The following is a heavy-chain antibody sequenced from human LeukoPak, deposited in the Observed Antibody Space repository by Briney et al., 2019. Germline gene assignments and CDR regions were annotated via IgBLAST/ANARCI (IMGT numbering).Heavy chain of an antibody. V-gene: IGHV2-5*02. CDR1: GFSLSTTGVG. CDR3: AHSLIDDYGDYESPVGFDY. Sequence: SGPTLVNPTQTLTLTCTFSGFSLSTTGVGVGWIRQPPGKALKWLAPIYWDDDKRYSPSLKSRLTITKDTSKNQEVLTMTNMDPVDTATYYCAHSLIDDYGDYESPVGFDYWGQGTLVTVSS. D-gene: IGHD4-17*01. J-gene: IGHJ4*02. CDR2: IYWDDDK.